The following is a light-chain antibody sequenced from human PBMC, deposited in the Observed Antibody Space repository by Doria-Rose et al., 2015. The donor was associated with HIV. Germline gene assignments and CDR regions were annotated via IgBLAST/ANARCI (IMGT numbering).Light chain of an antibody. J-gene: IGKJ1*01. Sequence: DIRMPQSPSSLSASIGARVTITCRASQTVSTYLNWFQQEPGKAPKLLIYAASRLQSGVPSRFSGSGSGTDFTLTISGLQPGDFATYYCQQTYSSPPWTFGQGTKVE. CDR3: QQTYSSPPWT. CDR1: QTVSTY. CDR2: AAS. V-gene: IGKV1-39*01.